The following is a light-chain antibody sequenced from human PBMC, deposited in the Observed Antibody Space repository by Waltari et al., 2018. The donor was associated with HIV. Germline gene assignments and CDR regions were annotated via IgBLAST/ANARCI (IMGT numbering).Light chain of an antibody. CDR3: VGWDGSLSGYV. CDR1: SSNIGNDN. J-gene: IGLJ1*01. V-gene: IGLV1-47*01. Sequence: QSVLTQPPSASGTPGQTVTNPCSGSSSNIGNDNVYWYQQLPGMTPKPLIYKNYQRPSGVPDRFAGSKSGTSASLAISGLRSEDEADYYCVGWDGSLSGYVFGAGTKVTVL. CDR2: KNY.